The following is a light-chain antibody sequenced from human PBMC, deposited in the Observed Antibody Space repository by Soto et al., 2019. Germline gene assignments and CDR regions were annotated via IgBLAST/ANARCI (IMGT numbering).Light chain of an antibody. J-gene: IGKJ5*01. CDR1: QSVNSR. V-gene: IGKV3-20*01. Sequence: EIVLTQSPGTLSLSPGERATLSCRASQSVNSRLAWYQHKPGQAPRLLISGASSRATGIPDRFSGSGPATDFTLTISRLEPEDFALYYCQHYGRSPITFGQGTRLEIK. CDR2: GAS. CDR3: QHYGRSPIT.